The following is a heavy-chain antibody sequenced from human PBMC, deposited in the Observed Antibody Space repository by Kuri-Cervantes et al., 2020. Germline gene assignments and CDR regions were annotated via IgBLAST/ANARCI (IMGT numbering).Heavy chain of an antibody. V-gene: IGHV3-23*01. D-gene: IGHD3-22*01. CDR1: GFTSTFA. CDR3: ARAEDFYDSSGYYYIRPPTGDSFDI. J-gene: IGHJ3*02. CDR2: INGGGSDT. Sequence: GESLKISCVFSGFTSTFALSWVRQARGKGPEWVSAINGGGSDTFYADSVKGRFTISRDNSKNSLYLQMNSLRDEDTAVYYCARAEDFYDSSGYYYIRPPTGDSFDIWGQGTMVTVSS.